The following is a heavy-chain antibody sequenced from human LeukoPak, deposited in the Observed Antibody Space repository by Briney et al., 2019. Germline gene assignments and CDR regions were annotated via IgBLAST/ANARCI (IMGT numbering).Heavy chain of an antibody. V-gene: IGHV4-30-2*01. J-gene: IGHJ4*02. CDR1: CGSISSGGYS. CDR3: ASGTECGGDCYSL. CDR2: NYHSWST. D-gene: IGHD2-21*02. Sequence: SQTLSLTCAVSCGSISSGGYSWGWIPQPPGEGLEWIWYNYHSWSTYYNPSLKSRVTISVDRSKNQFSLKLSSVTAADTAVYYCASGTECGGDCYSLWGQGTLVTVSS.